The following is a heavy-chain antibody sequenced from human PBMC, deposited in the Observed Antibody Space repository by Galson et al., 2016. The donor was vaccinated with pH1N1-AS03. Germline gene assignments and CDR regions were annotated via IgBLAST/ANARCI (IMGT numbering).Heavy chain of an antibody. V-gene: IGHV1-2*02. CDR1: GYIFSDYY. J-gene: IGHJ6*02. Sequence: SVKVSCKASGYIFSDYYMHWVRQAPGQGLEWMAWININDGVTNYAQKFHGRVTMSRDTSISTDYMELSRLGSDDTAVYYCARGLKSMLRGVIDNYYGMDVWGRGTTVTVSS. D-gene: IGHD3-10*01. CDR3: ARGLKSMLRGVIDNYYGMDV. CDR2: ININDGVT.